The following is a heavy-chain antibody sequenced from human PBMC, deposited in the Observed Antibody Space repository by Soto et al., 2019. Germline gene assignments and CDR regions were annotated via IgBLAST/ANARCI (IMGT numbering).Heavy chain of an antibody. CDR3: AIDYRFSSWYYYYYYGMDV. V-gene: IGHV1-18*01. D-gene: IGHD6-13*01. CDR2: ISAYLGKT. CDR1: GGTFNSYT. J-gene: IGHJ6*02. Sequence: ASVKVSCKASGGTFNSYTIRWVRQAPRQGLEWMGRISAYLGKTNYAQKLQGRVTITTDKSTSTAYMELRSLRSGDTAVYYCAIDYRFSSWYYYYYYGMDVWGQGTTVTVSS.